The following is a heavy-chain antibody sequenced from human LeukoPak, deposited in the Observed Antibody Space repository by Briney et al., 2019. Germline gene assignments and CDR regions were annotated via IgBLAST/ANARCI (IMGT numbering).Heavy chain of an antibody. CDR1: GFTFSSYG. J-gene: IGHJ4*02. D-gene: IGHD4-17*01. V-gene: IGHV3-30*02. Sequence: GGSLRLSCAASGFTFSSYGMHWVRQAPGKGLEWVAFIRYDGSNKYYADSVKGRFTISRDNSKNTLYLQMNSLRAEDTAVYYCAKAYDYGDYGSFDYWGQGTLVTVSS. CDR3: AKAYDYGDYGSFDY. CDR2: IRYDGSNK.